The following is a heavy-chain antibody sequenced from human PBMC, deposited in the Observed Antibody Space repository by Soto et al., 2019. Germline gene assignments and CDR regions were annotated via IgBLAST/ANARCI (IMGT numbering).Heavy chain of an antibody. CDR2: INHSGST. CDR3: ARSPAAAPPGGERSAFDY. V-gene: IGHV4-34*01. D-gene: IGHD6-13*01. CDR1: GGSFSGYY. J-gene: IGHJ4*02. Sequence: QVQLQQWGAGLLKPSETLSLTCAVYGGSFSGYYWSWIRQPPGKGLEWIGEINHSGSTNYNPSLKSRVTISVDTSKNQFPLKLSSVTAADTAVYYCARSPAAAPPGGERSAFDYWGQGTLVTVSS.